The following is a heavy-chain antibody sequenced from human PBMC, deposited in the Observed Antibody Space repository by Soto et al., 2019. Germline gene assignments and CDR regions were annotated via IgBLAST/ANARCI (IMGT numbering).Heavy chain of an antibody. V-gene: IGHV1-2*04. CDR3: ARGELEPPKRYGMDV. CDR1: GYTFTGYY. Sequence: GASVKVSCKASGYTFTGYYMHWVRQAPGQGLEWMGWINPNSGGTNYAQKFQGWVTMTRDTSISTAYMELSRLRSDDTAVYYCARGELEPPKRYGMDVWGQGTTVTVSS. CDR2: INPNSGGT. D-gene: IGHD1-1*01. J-gene: IGHJ6*02.